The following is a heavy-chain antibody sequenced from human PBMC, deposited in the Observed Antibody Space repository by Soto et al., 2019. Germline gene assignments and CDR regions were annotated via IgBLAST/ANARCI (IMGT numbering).Heavy chain of an antibody. Sequence: QLLEAGPGLVKPSETLSLTCTVSGVSISSSSYYWGWIRHPPGKRLEWIGSIYYSGSTYYNPPLKSRVTISVDTSKNQLSLKRSSVTAADTAVYYCARLAYSSGWRSSYWYFDLWGRGTLVTVSS. J-gene: IGHJ2*01. D-gene: IGHD6-19*01. CDR1: GVSISSSSYY. CDR3: ARLAYSSGWRSSYWYFDL. V-gene: IGHV4-39*01. CDR2: IYYSGST.